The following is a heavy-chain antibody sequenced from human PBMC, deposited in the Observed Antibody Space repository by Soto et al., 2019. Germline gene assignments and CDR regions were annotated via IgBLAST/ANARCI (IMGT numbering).Heavy chain of an antibody. D-gene: IGHD4-4*01. Sequence: PSETLSLTCAVYGGSFSGYYWSWIRQPPGKGLEWIGEINHSGSTNYNPSLKSRVTISVDTSKNQFSLKLSSVTAADTAVYYCARGSNSPRAYYYYYMDVWGKGTTVTVSS. CDR1: GGSFSGYY. CDR2: INHSGST. CDR3: ARGSNSPRAYYYYYMDV. V-gene: IGHV4-34*01. J-gene: IGHJ6*03.